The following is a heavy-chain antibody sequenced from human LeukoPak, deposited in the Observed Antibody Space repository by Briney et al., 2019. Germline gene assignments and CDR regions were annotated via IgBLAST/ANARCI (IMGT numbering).Heavy chain of an antibody. CDR3: ASEDQRAFDI. V-gene: IGHV3-74*01. Sequence: GGSLRLSCAASGFTFSSYWMHWVRQAPGKGPVWVSGIKPDGSSTSYADSVKGRFTISRDNAKNTLYLQMNSLRAEDTAVYYCASEDQRAFDIWGQGTMVTVSS. CDR1: GFTFSSYW. CDR2: IKPDGSST. J-gene: IGHJ3*02. D-gene: IGHD2-2*01.